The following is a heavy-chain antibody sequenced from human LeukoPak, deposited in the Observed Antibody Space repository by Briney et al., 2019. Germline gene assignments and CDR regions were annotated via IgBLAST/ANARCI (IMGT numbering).Heavy chain of an antibody. D-gene: IGHD6-13*01. CDR1: GGSFSDYY. Sequence: PSETLSLTCAVYGGSFSDYYWGWIRQPPGKGLEWIGEISDSGSTNYNPSLKSRVTISVDTSKNQFSLNLHSVTAADTATYYCARRGITYSSSFFAYWGQGTLVTVSS. V-gene: IGHV4-34*01. J-gene: IGHJ4*02. CDR2: ISDSGST. CDR3: ARRGITYSSSFFAY.